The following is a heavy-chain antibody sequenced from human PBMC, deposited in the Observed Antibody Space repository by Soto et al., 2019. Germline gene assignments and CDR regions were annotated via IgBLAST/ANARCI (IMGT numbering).Heavy chain of an antibody. CDR1: GYTLTELS. J-gene: IGHJ4*02. CDR2: FDPEDGET. V-gene: IGHV1-24*01. Sequence: QVQLVQSGAEVKKPGASVKVSCKVSGYTLTELSMHWVRQAPGKGLEWMGGFDPEDGETIYAQKFQGRVTMSEYTSTATTSMELSSLRSEDTAVYYCATHPLWGQVNLVAVAA. CDR3: ATHPL.